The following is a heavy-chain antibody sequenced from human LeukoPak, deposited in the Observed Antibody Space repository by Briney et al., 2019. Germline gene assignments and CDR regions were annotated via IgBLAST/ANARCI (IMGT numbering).Heavy chain of an antibody. CDR1: GGSLSSSSYY. CDR2: IYYSGST. Sequence: PSETLSLTCTVSGGSLSSSSYYWGWIRQPPGKGLEWLGSIYYSGSTYYNPSLKSRVTISVDTSKNQFSLKLSSVTAADTAVYYCASTIWFGELFYFDPWGQGTLGTVS. V-gene: IGHV4-39*01. CDR3: ASTIWFGELFYFDP. J-gene: IGHJ5*02. D-gene: IGHD3-10*01.